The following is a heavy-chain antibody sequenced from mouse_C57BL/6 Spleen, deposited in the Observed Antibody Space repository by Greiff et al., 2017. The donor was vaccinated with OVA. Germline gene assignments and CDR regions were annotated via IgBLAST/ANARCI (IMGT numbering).Heavy chain of an antibody. CDR2: IHPNSGST. J-gene: IGHJ3*01. D-gene: IGHD1-1*01. Sequence: QVQLQQPGAELVKPGASVKLSCKASGYTFTSSWMHWVKQRPGQGLEWIGMIHPNSGSTNYNEKFKSKATLTVDKSSSTAYMQLSSLTSEDSAVYYCAIPSYYGRSPFAYWGQGTLVTVSA. V-gene: IGHV1-64*01. CDR3: AIPSYYGRSPFAY. CDR1: GYTFTSSW.